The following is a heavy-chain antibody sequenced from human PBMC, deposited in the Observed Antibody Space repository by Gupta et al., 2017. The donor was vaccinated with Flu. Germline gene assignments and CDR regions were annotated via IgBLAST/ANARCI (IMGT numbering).Heavy chain of an antibody. D-gene: IGHD3-9*01. CDR1: GFTFQRYA. V-gene: IGHV3-23*01. CDR3: AKDFEPDSFDV. Sequence: EVQLLESGGGLIQPGGSLRLSCPASGFTFQRYAMTWVRQLPGKGLDWVSSISGSGGSTYYADSVKGRFTISRDNSMNTVYLQMDSLRAEDTALYYCAKDFEPDSFDVWGQGTMVTISS. J-gene: IGHJ3*01. CDR2: ISGSGGST.